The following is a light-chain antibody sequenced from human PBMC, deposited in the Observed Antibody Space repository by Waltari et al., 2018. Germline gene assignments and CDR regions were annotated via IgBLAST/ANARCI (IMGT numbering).Light chain of an antibody. CDR1: SSDVGGYNY. CDR3: SSYAGSSNPV. V-gene: IGLV2-8*01. J-gene: IGLJ1*01. Sequence: QSALTQPPSASGSLGQSVTISCTGTSSDVGGYNYVSWLQQHPGKAPKLMIYEVNKRPSGVPDRFSGSKSGNTASLTVSGLQPEDGADYYCSSYAGSSNPVFGTGTKVTVL. CDR2: EVN.